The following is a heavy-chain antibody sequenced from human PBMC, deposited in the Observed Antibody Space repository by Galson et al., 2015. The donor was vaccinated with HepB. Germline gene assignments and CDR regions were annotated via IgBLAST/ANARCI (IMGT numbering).Heavy chain of an antibody. J-gene: IGHJ5*02. CDR1: GYSFTSYW. CDR3: ARHLMVRGVGRWCDP. Sequence: QSGAEVKKPGESLKISCKGSGYSFTSYWIGWVRQMPGKGLELMGSIYPTDSDTRYSPSFQGQVTISADKSISTAYLQWSSLKASDTAMYYCARHLMVRGVGRWCDPGGQGTLVTVSS. V-gene: IGHV5-51*01. D-gene: IGHD3-10*01. CDR2: IYPTDSDT.